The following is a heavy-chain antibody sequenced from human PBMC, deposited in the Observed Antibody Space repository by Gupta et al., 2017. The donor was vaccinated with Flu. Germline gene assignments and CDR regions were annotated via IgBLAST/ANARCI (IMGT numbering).Heavy chain of an antibody. CDR1: GFIFSTYA. V-gene: IGHV3-23*01. J-gene: IGHJ4*02. D-gene: IGHD3-9*01. CDR2: IGGGGSTT. CDR3: AKVDRRYDY. Sequence: EVQLLESGGGLVQPGGSLRLSCAASGFIFSTYAMTWVRQAPGKGLECVSMIGGGGSTTDDADSVKGRFTISRDNSKNTLYMKMNSLRAEDTAIYDCAKVDRRYDYWGQGTLVTVSS.